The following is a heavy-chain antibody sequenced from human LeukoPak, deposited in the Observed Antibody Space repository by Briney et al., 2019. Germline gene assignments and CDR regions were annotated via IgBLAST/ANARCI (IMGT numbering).Heavy chain of an antibody. V-gene: IGHV3-15*01. CDR1: GFTFGDYA. CDR3: TTGLATVTTRYYYYYMDV. CDR2: IKSKTDGGAT. Sequence: PGGSLRLSCTASGFTFGDYAMSWVRQAPGKGLEWVGRIKSKTDGGATDYAAPVKGRFTISRDDSKNTLYLQMNSLKTEDTAVYYCTTGLATVTTRYYYYYMDVWGKGTTVTVSS. J-gene: IGHJ6*03. D-gene: IGHD4-17*01.